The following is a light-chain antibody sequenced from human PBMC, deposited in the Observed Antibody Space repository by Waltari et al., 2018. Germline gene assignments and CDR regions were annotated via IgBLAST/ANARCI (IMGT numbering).Light chain of an antibody. CDR1: PGISNW. CDR2: AGS. J-gene: IGKJ4*01. V-gene: IGKV1D-12*01. Sequence: DIQMTQSPSSVSASVGDRVTITCRASPGISNWLAWYQQKSGTAPKLLIYAGSTLQSGVPSRFSGSGFGTDFTLTISSLQPEDFATYFCQQANSVPLTFGGGTKVEI. CDR3: QQANSVPLT.